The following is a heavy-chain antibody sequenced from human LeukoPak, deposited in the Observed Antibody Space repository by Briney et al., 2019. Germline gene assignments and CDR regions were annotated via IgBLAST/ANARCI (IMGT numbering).Heavy chain of an antibody. CDR2: IYTSGNT. CDR3: ARVFPRFGELFN. V-gene: IGHV4-61*02. J-gene: IGHJ4*02. D-gene: IGHD3-10*01. Sequence: PSETLSLTCTVSGGSISSGSYYWSCIRQPAGKGLEWIGRIYTSGNTNYNPSLKSRVTISVDTSKNQFSLKLSSVTAADTAVYYCARVFPRFGELFNWGQGTLVTVSS. CDR1: GGSISSGSYY.